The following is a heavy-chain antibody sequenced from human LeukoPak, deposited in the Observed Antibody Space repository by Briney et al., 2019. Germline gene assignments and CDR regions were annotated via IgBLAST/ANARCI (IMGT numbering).Heavy chain of an antibody. V-gene: IGHV1-69*06. D-gene: IGHD6-6*01. CDR2: IIPIFGTA. CDR3: NLPIAARHPYYFDY. CDR1: GGTFSSYA. Sequence: SVKVSCKASGGTFSSYAISWVRQAPGQGLEWMGGIIPIFGTANYAQKFQGRVTITADKSTSTAYMELSSLRSEDTAVYYCNLPIAARHPYYFDYWGQGTLVTVSS. J-gene: IGHJ4*02.